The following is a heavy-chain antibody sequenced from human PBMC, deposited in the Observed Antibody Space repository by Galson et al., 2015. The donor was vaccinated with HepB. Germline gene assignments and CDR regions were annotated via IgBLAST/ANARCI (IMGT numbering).Heavy chain of an antibody. CDR1: GFTFGSYS. CDR3: AKDSSIFDY. J-gene: IGHJ4*02. V-gene: IGHV3-48*01. CDR2: ISSSSSTI. Sequence: SLRLSCAASGFTFGSYSMNWVRQAPGKGLEWVSYISSSSSTIYYADSVKGRFTISRDNSKNTLYLQMNSLRAEDTAVYYCAKDSSIFDYWGQGTLVTVSS. D-gene: IGHD6-6*01.